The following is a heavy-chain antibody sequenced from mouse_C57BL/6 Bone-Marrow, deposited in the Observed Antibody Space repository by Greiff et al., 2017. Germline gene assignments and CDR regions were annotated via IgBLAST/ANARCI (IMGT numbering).Heavy chain of an antibody. Sequence: QVQLKQSGAELVRPGTSVKVSCKASGYAFTNYLIEWVKQRPGQGLEWIGVINPGSGGTNYNEKFKGKATLTADKSSSTAYMQLSSLTSEDSAVYFCARGAQATGAWFAYWGQGTLVTVSA. V-gene: IGHV1-54*01. CDR3: ARGAQATGAWFAY. CDR2: INPGSGGT. D-gene: IGHD3-2*02. J-gene: IGHJ3*01. CDR1: GYAFTNYL.